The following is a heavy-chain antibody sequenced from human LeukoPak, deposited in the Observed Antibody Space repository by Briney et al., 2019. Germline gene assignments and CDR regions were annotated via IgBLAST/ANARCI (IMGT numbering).Heavy chain of an antibody. Sequence: PGGSLRLSCAASGFTFSTYVMYWVRQAPGKGLEWVAIISFDGGNKYYADSVKGRFTISRDNSKNTLYLQMNSLRAEDTAVYYCARDGIVGSPLFKFDYWGQGTLVTVSS. CDR3: ARDGIVGSPLFKFDY. CDR2: ISFDGGNK. J-gene: IGHJ4*02. D-gene: IGHD1-26*01. CDR1: GFTFSTYV. V-gene: IGHV3-30-3*01.